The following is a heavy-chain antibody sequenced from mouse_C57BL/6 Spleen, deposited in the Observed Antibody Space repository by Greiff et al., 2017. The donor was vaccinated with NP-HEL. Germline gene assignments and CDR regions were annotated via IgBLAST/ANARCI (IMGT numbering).Heavy chain of an antibody. J-gene: IGHJ3*01. CDR2: IDPSDSET. Sequence: QVQLQQPGAELVRPGSSVKLSCKASGFTFTSYWMHWVKQRPIQGLEWIGNIDPSDSETHYNQQFKDKATLTVDKASSTAYMQLSRLASEDSAVYYCVGDCDGFAYWGQGTLVTVSA. CDR3: VGDCDGFAY. V-gene: IGHV1-52*01. CDR1: GFTFTSYW.